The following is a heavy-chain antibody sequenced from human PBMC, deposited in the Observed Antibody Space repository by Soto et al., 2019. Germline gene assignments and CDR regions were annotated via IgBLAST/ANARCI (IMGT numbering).Heavy chain of an antibody. CDR1: GFTFSNYA. Sequence: EVQQLESGGGLVQPGGSLRLSCAASGFTFSNYAMTWVRQAPGKGLEWVSGISASGGRTYYADSVKGRFTIFRDMAKNTLSLQMNSLRVEDTAVYFCAKDHNGDYVGGFEFWGQGTMVTVSS. J-gene: IGHJ3*01. V-gene: IGHV3-23*01. D-gene: IGHD4-17*01. CDR2: ISASGGRT. CDR3: AKDHNGDYVGGFEF.